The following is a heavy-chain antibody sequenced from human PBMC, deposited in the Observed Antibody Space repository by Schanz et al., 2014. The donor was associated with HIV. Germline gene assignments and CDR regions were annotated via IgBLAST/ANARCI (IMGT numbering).Heavy chain of an antibody. CDR2: ISAYNGNT. CDR1: RYSFTRYG. D-gene: IGHD1-26*01. Sequence: QVQLVQSGAEVKKPGASVKVSCKGSRYSFTRYGISWVRQAPGQGLEWMGWISAYNGNTNYAQKFQGRLTMTTDTSTSTAYMELRSLRSDDTAVYYCARDRPVIVGATRADGGTDFDYWGQGTLVTVSS. J-gene: IGHJ4*02. CDR3: ARDRPVIVGATRADGGTDFDY. V-gene: IGHV1-18*04.